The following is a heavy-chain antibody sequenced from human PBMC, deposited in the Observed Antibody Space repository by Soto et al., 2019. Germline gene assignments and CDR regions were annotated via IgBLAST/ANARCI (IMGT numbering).Heavy chain of an antibody. CDR3: AGPGARYSGSYSDCFDP. V-gene: IGHV3-21*01. Sequence: GGSLRLSCAASGFTFSSYSMNWVRQAPGKGLEWVSSISSSSSYIYYADSVKGRFTISRDNAKNSLYLQMNSLRAEDTAVYYCAGPGARYSGSYSDCFDPWGQGTLVTVSS. J-gene: IGHJ5*02. CDR2: ISSSSSYI. D-gene: IGHD1-26*01. CDR1: GFTFSSYS.